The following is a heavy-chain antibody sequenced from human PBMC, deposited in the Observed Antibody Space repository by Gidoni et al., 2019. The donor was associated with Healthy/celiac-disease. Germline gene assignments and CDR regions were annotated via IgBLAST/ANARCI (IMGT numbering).Heavy chain of an antibody. J-gene: IGHJ3*02. D-gene: IGHD3-3*01. CDR1: GGTFSSYA. CDR3: ARDPTQLLLEWLHIRSGAFDI. Sequence: QVQLVQSGAEVKKPGSSVKVSCKASGGTFSSYAISWVRQAPGQGLEWMGRIIPILGIANYAQKFQGRVTITADKSTSTAYMELSSLRSEDTAVYYCARDPTQLLLEWLHIRSGAFDIWGQGTMVTVSS. CDR2: IIPILGIA. V-gene: IGHV1-69*04.